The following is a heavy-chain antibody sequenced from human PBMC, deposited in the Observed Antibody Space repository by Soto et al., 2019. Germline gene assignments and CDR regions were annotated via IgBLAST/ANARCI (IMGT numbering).Heavy chain of an antibody. V-gene: IGHV3-30*18. D-gene: IGHD5-12*01. CDR3: AKGAGDGYNSLGY. J-gene: IGHJ4*02. CDR1: GFIFSDYG. CDR2: ISYDGSNK. Sequence: QVQLVESGGGVVQPGRSLRLSCAASGFIFSDYGMHWVRQAPGKGLEWMAVISYDGSNKYYAEYLKCRFTISRDNYKDTLYMKMNSLRAEDTAVYYCAKGAGDGYNSLGYWGQGTLVTVSS.